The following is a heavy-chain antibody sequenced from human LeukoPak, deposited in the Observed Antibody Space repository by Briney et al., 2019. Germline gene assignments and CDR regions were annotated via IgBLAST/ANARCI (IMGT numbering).Heavy chain of an antibody. CDR1: GYTSTDYY. D-gene: IGHD5-18*01. Sequence: VASVKVSCKCSGYTSTDYYMHWVRQAPGQGLEWIGWINPNNRGTDSAQKFQGRFSMTRDTSISTAYMGLSRLRSDDTAVYYCARRTREYSHDAFDIWGQGTMVTVSS. CDR2: INPNNRGT. J-gene: IGHJ3*02. CDR3: ARRTREYSHDAFDI. V-gene: IGHV1-2*02.